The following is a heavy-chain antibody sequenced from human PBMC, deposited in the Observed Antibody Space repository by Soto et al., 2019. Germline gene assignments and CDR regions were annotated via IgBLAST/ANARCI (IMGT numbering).Heavy chain of an antibody. CDR1: GGTFGNSA. Sequence: QVQLVQSGAEVKKPGSSVTVSCKASGGTFGNSAISWVRQAPGQGLEWMGGIIPIFPSPDYAQKFQGRVTITADETTSTAYMELTSLRSDDTAVYYGGREKGRHLIGGNYYAGIDVWGQGTTVSVSS. CDR2: IIPIFPSP. CDR3: GREKGRHLIGGNYYAGIDV. D-gene: IGHD2-8*01. J-gene: IGHJ6*02. V-gene: IGHV1-69*12.